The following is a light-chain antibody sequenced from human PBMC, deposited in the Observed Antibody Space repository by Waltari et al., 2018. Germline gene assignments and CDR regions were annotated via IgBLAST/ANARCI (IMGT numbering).Light chain of an antibody. CDR1: SSDVGVYND. J-gene: IGLJ3*02. V-gene: IGLV2-14*01. CDR2: EVS. Sequence: QSALTQPASVSGSPGQSISISCTGTSSDVGVYNDVSWYQPYPGKAPKLMIYEVSNRPSGVSNRFSGSKSDNTASLTISGLQAEDEADYYCSSYTSSSTWVFGGGTKLTVL. CDR3: SSYTSSSTWV.